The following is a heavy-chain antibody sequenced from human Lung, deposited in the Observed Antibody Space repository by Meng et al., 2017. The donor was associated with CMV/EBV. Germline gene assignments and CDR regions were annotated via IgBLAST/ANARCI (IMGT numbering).Heavy chain of an antibody. D-gene: IGHD2/OR15-2a*01. CDR1: GYNFSTYN. V-gene: IGHV7-4-1*02. CDR3: ARGGNFDP. CDR2: ISTNTGTP. J-gene: IGHJ5*02. Sequence: VELVQSGCELKQPGASVKVSCKASGYNFSTYNINWVRQAHGRGLEWMGWISTNTGTPTYTQGFTGRFVFSLDTSVSTAYLQISSLKAEDTAVYYCARGGNFDPWGQGTLVTVSS.